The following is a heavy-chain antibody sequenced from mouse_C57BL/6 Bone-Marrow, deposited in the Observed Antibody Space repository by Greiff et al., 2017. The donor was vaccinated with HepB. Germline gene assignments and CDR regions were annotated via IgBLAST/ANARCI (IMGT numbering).Heavy chain of an antibody. CDR1: GYTFTSYW. J-gene: IGHJ3*01. V-gene: IGHV1-55*01. Sequence: QVQLKQPGAELVKPGASVTMSCKASGYTFTSYWITWVKQRPGQGLEWIGDIYPGSGSTNYNEKFKSKATLTVDTSSSTAYMQLSSLTSEDSAVYYCAREGYGPWFAYWGQGTLVTVSA. CDR2: IYPGSGST. D-gene: IGHD1-1*02. CDR3: AREGYGPWFAY.